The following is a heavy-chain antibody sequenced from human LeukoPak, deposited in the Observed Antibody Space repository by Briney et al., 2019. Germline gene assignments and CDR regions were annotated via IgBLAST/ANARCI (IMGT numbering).Heavy chain of an antibody. CDR3: ARVTPWYFDY. CDR2: IYHSGST. J-gene: IGHJ4*02. V-gene: IGHV4-30-2*01. D-gene: IGHD2-15*01. Sequence: PSETLSLTCAVSGGSIGSGGYSWSWIRQPPGKGLEWIGYIYHSGSTYYNPSLKSRVTISVDRSKNQFSLKLSSVTAADTAVYYCARVTPWYFDYWGQGTLVTVSS. CDR1: GGSIGSGGYS.